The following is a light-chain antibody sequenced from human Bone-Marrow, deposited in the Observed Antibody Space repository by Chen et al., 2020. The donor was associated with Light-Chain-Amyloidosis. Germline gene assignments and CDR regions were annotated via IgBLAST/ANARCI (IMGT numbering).Light chain of an antibody. J-gene: IGKJ4*01. Sequence: IVLTQSPATLSLSPGQRATLSCRASQSLGRLLAWYQQKPGQPPRLLIYDASSRATGVPARFFGSGSGTDFTLTISRLEPEDFAVYFCQQRNSGGLTFGGGTRVEIK. CDR1: QSLGRL. CDR3: QQRNSGGLT. CDR2: DAS. V-gene: IGKV3-11*01.